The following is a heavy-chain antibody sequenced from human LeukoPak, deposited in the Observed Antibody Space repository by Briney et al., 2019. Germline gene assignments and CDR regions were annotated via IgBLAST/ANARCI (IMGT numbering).Heavy chain of an antibody. CDR3: ARSQHKTIVGATDYYYYYYMDV. Sequence: GGSLRLSCATSGFTFGTYAMSWVRQAPGKGLEWVSAISGSGGSTYYADSVKGRFTVSRDNSKNTLYLQMNSLRAEDTAVYYCARSQHKTIVGATDYYYYYYMDVWGKGTTVTVSS. CDR2: ISGSGGST. V-gene: IGHV3-23*01. CDR1: GFTFGTYA. J-gene: IGHJ6*03. D-gene: IGHD1-26*01.